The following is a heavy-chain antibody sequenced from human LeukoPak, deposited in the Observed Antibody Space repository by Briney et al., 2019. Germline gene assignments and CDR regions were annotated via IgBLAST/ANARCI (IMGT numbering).Heavy chain of an antibody. J-gene: IGHJ4*02. CDR1: GGSISSSNYY. CDR2: IYYSGTT. Sequence: SETLSLTCIVSGGSISSSNYYWGWIRQPPGKGLEWIGSIYYSGTTYSNPSLKSRVTISVDTSKNQFSLKLSSVTAADTAVYYCARGTGAYCGGDCYFDHWGQGTLVTVSS. D-gene: IGHD2-21*02. CDR3: ARGTGAYCGGDCYFDH. V-gene: IGHV4-39*01.